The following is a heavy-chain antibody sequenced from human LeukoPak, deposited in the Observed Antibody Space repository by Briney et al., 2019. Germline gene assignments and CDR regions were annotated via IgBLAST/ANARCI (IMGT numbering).Heavy chain of an antibody. CDR3: ASDSSGN. CDR2: ISSSGSTI. J-gene: IGHJ4*02. V-gene: IGHV3-11*04. Sequence: LSLTCTVSGGSISSGGYYWSWIRQPPGKGLEWVSYISSSGSTIYYADSVKGRFTISRDNAKNSLYLQMNSLRAEDTAVYYCASDSSGNWGQGTLVTVSS. CDR1: GGSISSGGYY. D-gene: IGHD6-19*01.